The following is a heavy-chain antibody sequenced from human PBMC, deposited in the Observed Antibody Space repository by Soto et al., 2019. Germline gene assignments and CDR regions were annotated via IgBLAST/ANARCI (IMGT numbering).Heavy chain of an antibody. CDR2: IRNRVNSYTT. CDR3: TRVSYYYGWGSPHIDY. V-gene: IGHV3-72*01. D-gene: IGHD3-10*01. CDR1: GFTFSDHY. Sequence: HPGGSLRLSCAASGFTFSDHYLDWVRQVPGKGLEWVGRIRNRVNSYTTEYAASVEGRFTISRDDSKNSVYLQMNSLKTEDTAVYYCTRVSYYYGWGSPHIDYWGQGTLVTVSS. J-gene: IGHJ4*02.